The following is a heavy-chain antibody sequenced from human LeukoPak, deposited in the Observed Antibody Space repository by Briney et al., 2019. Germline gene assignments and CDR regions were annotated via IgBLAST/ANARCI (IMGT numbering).Heavy chain of an antibody. J-gene: IGHJ4*02. CDR2: ISGSGGST. D-gene: IGHD1-26*01. CDR3: ASIVGATFLRDVDY. V-gene: IGHV3-23*01. CDR1: GFTFSSYA. Sequence: GGSLRLSCAASGFTFSSYAMSWVRQAPGKGLEWVSAISGSGGSTYYADSVEGRFTISRDNSKNALYLQMNSLRAEDTAVYYCASIVGATFLRDVDYWGQGTLVTVSS.